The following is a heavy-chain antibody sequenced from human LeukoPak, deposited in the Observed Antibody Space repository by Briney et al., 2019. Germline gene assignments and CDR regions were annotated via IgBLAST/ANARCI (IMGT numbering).Heavy chain of an antibody. CDR2: IKSKTDGGTP. CDR3: TTVAVTMVRGVIIITRSFDY. D-gene: IGHD3-10*01. Sequence: GGSLRLSCAASGFTFSNAWMSWVRQAPGKGLEWVGRIKSKTDGGTPDYAAPVKGRFTISRDDSKATLYLQMNSLKTEDTAVYYCTTVAVTMVRGVIIITRSFDYWGQGTLVTVSS. V-gene: IGHV3-15*01. CDR1: GFTFSNAW. J-gene: IGHJ4*02.